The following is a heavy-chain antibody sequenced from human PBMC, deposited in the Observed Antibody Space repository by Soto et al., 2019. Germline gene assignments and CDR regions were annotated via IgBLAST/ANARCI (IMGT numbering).Heavy chain of an antibody. Sequence: SLRLSCSASGFTFSSYAMHWVRQAPGKGLEYVSAISSSYIYYADSVKGRFTISRDNAKNSLYLQMNSLRAEDTAVYYCARNLFSGWYYYYYGMDVWGQGTTVTVSS. CDR1: GFTFSSYA. CDR2: ISSSYI. V-gene: IGHV3-64*04. J-gene: IGHJ6*02. CDR3: ARNLFSGWYYYYYGMDV. D-gene: IGHD6-19*01.